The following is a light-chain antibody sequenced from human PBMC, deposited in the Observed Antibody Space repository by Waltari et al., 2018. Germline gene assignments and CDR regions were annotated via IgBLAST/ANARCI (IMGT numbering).Light chain of an antibody. V-gene: IGKV3-20*01. CDR2: GTF. Sequence: EIVLTQSPGTLSLSPGEGATLSCRTSQTIRTTYLAWYQQKPGQAHTLLIYGTFSRATGIRDRFTGSGSGTDFSLTISSLEPEGFATYYCQQYDISPLTFGGGTKVEIK. J-gene: IGKJ4*01. CDR1: QTIRTTY. CDR3: QQYDISPLT.